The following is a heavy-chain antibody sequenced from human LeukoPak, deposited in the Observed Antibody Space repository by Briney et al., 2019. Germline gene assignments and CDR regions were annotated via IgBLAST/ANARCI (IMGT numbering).Heavy chain of an antibody. CDR3: ARRHSSSWYEGY. Sequence: PSETLSLTCTVSGGSISSSSYYWGWIRQPPGKGLEWIGSIYYSGSTYYNPSLKSRVTISVDTSKNQFSPKLSSVTAADTAVYYCARRHSSSWYEGYWGQGTLVTVSS. D-gene: IGHD6-13*01. J-gene: IGHJ4*02. CDR1: GGSISSSSYY. CDR2: IYYSGST. V-gene: IGHV4-39*01.